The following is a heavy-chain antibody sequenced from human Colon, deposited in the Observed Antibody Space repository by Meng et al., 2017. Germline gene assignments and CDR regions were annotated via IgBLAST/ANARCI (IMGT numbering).Heavy chain of an antibody. CDR1: GFTFSDHH. J-gene: IGHJ4*02. D-gene: IGHD2-2*02. CDR2: IRNKIGSHTT. Sequence: EVQRMESGGGLVQPGGSLRRACAAAGFTFSDHHMDWGRQAPGKGLEWIGRIRNKIGSHTTEYAASVKGRFTISRDDSKNSLYLQMNSLQTEDTAVYYCANSPPGNVIPYWGQGTLVTVSS. V-gene: IGHV3-72*01. CDR3: ANSPPGNVIPY.